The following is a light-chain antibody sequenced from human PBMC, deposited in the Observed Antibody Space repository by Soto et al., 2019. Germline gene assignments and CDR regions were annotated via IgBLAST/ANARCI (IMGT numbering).Light chain of an antibody. CDR1: QFIRND. CDR3: LQDYDYPIT. J-gene: IGKJ5*01. CDR2: AAT. V-gene: IGKV1-6*01. Sequence: AIQMTQSPSSLSASVGDRVTITCRASQFIRNDLGWYQQKPGKAPKLLIFAATHLKSGVPSRFIGSGSGTDFTLTISSLQPEDFATYYCLQDYDYPITGGRGTRLEIK.